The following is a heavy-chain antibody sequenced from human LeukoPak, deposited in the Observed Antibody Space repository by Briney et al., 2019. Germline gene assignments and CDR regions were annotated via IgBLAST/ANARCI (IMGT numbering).Heavy chain of an antibody. CDR1: GFTVSSNY. CDR3: ARLYGDYGYYLDY. J-gene: IGHJ4*02. Sequence: GGSLRLSCAASGFTVSSNYMSWVRQAPGKGLEWVSVIYSGGSTYYADSVKGRFTISRDNSKNTLYLQMNSLRAEDTAVYYCARLYGDYGYYLDYWGQGTLVTVSS. D-gene: IGHD4-17*01. V-gene: IGHV3-66*02. CDR2: IYSGGST.